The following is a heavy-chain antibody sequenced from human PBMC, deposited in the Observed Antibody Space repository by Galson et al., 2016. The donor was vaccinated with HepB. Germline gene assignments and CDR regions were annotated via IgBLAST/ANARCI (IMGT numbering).Heavy chain of an antibody. J-gene: IGHJ5*02. Sequence: SLRLSCAASGFTFSDAWMNWVRQAPGKGLEWVGRIKRKTDGGTTDYAAPVEGRFTISRDDSKNTLYLQMYNLKNEDTAVYYCTTYYGNILTAYRWFDPWGQGTLVTVSS. CDR1: GFTFSDAW. V-gene: IGHV3-15*01. D-gene: IGHD3-9*01. CDR3: TTYYGNILTAYRWFDP. CDR2: IKRKTDGGTT.